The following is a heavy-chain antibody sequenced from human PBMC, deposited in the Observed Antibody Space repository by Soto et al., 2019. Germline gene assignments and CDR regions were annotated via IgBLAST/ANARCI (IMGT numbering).Heavy chain of an antibody. J-gene: IGHJ4*02. CDR1: GFTFSSYW. CDR2: INGDGSST. CDR3: ARGRQYGYYVDY. V-gene: IGHV3-74*01. D-gene: IGHD3-10*01. Sequence: EVQLVESGGGLVQPGGSLRLSCAASGFTFSSYWMHWVRQAPGKGLVWVSRINGDGSSTNYADSVKGRFTISRDNAKNTLYLQMNSLRAEDTAAYYCARGRQYGYYVDYWGQGTLVTVSS.